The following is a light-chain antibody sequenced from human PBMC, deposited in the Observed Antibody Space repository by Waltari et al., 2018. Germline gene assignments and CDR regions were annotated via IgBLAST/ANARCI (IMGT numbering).Light chain of an antibody. Sequence: QSALTQPASLSGSPGQSITFSCTGPSGDVGFYNYAPWYQQHPGKAPRLIMYDVSARPSGVSNRFSGAKSGNTASLTISGLQAEDEADYYCNSYTGSSSWVFGGGTKLTVL. CDR1: SGDVGFYNY. CDR2: DVS. CDR3: NSYTGSSSWV. V-gene: IGLV2-14*03. J-gene: IGLJ3*02.